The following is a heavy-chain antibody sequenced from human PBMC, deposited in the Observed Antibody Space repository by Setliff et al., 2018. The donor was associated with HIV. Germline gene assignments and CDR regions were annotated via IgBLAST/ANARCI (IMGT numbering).Heavy chain of an antibody. V-gene: IGHV4-39*07. J-gene: IGHJ4*02. Sequence: SETLSLTCTVSGDSATSSSSYWGWIRQPPGKGLEWIGNIYYSGSTYYNPSLKSRVTISVDTSKNQFSLKLSSVTAADTAVYYCARLDCSSSSGFVDYWGQGTLVTVSS. CDR3: ARLDCSSSSGFVDY. D-gene: IGHD2-2*01. CDR1: GDSATSSSSY. CDR2: IYYSGST.